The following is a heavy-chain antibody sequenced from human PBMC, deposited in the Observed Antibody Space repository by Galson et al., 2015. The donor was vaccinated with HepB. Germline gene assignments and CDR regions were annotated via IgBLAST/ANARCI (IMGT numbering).Heavy chain of an antibody. Sequence: SLRLSCAASGFTFSNSWMHWVRQTPGKGLVWVSRINTDGSSATYADSVKGRFTISRGNAKNTLYLQMNSLRAEDTAVYYCAREAAISPSWQDYWGQGTLVTVSS. J-gene: IGHJ4*02. CDR3: AREAAISPSWQDY. CDR1: GFTFSNSW. CDR2: INTDGSSA. V-gene: IGHV3-74*01. D-gene: IGHD2-2*02.